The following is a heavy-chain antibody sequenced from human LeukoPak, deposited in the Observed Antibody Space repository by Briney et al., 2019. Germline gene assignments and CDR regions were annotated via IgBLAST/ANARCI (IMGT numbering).Heavy chain of an antibody. CDR2: ISYDGSNK. D-gene: IGHD5-18*01. Sequence: GGSLRLSCAASGFTFSSCAMHWVRQAPGEGLEWVAVISYDGSNKYYADSVKGRFTISRDNSKNTLYLQMNSLRAEDTAVYYCARVNLAGAAMVKEAFDYWGQGTLVTVSS. CDR3: ARVNLAGAAMVKEAFDY. CDR1: GFTFSSCA. J-gene: IGHJ4*02. V-gene: IGHV3-30*04.